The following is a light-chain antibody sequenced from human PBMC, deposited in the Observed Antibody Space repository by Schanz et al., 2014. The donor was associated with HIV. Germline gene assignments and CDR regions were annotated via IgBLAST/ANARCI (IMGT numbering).Light chain of an antibody. CDR3: QQYNNWPPYT. J-gene: IGKJ2*01. CDR2: GAS. Sequence: EIVLTQSPGTLSLSPGERATLSCRASQSVSSSYLAWYQQTPGQAPRLLIYGASSRATGIPDRFSGSGSGTDFTLTISRLEPEDFAVYYCQQYNNWPPYTFGQGTKLEIK. V-gene: IGKV3-20*01. CDR1: QSVSSSY.